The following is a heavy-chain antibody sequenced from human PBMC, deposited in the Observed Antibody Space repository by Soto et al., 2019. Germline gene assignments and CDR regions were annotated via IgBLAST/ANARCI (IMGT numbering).Heavy chain of an antibody. Sequence: GSSVKVSRKASGYTFTSYVSHWVSQAPGQRLEWMGWINAGNGNTKYSQKFQGRVTISVDTSKNQFSLKLSSVTAADTAVYYCAGLGWRIGTYYYYYMDVWGKGTTVTVSS. J-gene: IGHJ6*03. D-gene: IGHD2-21*01. CDR1: GYTFTSYV. V-gene: IGHV1-3*01. CDR3: AGLGWRIGTYYYYYMDV. CDR2: INAGNGNT.